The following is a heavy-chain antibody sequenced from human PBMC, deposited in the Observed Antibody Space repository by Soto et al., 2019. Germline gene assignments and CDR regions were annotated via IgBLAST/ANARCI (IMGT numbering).Heavy chain of an antibody. V-gene: IGHV3-30*18. D-gene: IGHD6-13*01. CDR1: AFTFSGYG. CDR3: AKDTYFSSSWIDLFDF. J-gene: IGHJ4*02. Sequence: GQSLRLPCAASAFTFSGYGMHSLRQPPGKGMEWVGVTANDGSDKDYSNSVKGRFSISRDNSVNALVLEINSLRTEDRAVYYCAKDTYFSSSWIDLFDFWGQGTVVTVS. CDR2: TANDGSDK.